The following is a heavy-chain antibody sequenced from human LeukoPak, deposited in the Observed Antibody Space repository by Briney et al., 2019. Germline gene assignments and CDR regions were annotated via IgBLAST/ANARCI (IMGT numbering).Heavy chain of an antibody. D-gene: IGHD2-15*01. V-gene: IGHV1-69*04. CDR1: GGTFSSYA. J-gene: IGHJ5*02. CDR3: ASDNRIVVVVAATPWFDP. Sequence: ASVKVSCKASGGTFSSYAISWVRQAPGQGLEWMGRIIPILGIANYAQKFQGRVTITADKSTSTAYMELSSLRSEDTAVYYCASDNRIVVVVAATPWFDPWGQGTLVTVYS. CDR2: IIPILGIA.